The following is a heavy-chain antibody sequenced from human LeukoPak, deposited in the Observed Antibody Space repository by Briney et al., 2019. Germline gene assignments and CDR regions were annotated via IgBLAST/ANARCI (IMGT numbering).Heavy chain of an antibody. Sequence: GGSLRLSCAASGFTISSYALSWVRQAPGKGLEWVSGISGSAGTIDYADSVKGRFTISRDNSKNTLYLQMNSLRAEDTAIYYCVKGIRTLDYWGQGTLVTVSS. CDR3: VKGIRTLDY. CDR1: GFTISSYA. CDR2: ISGSAGTI. V-gene: IGHV3-23*01. J-gene: IGHJ4*02. D-gene: IGHD3-3*02.